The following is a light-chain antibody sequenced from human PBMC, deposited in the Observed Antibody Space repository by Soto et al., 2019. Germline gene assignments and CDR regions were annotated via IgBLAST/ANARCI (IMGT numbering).Light chain of an antibody. CDR2: DVT. Sequence: QSVLTQPPSASGSPGQSVAISCTGTSSDVGGYNYVSWYQQHPGKAPKLMIYDVTQRPSGVPDRFSGTKSGNTASLTISGLQAEDEADYYCCSYAGSYTWVFGSGTKVTAL. CDR3: CSYAGSYTWV. V-gene: IGLV2-11*01. J-gene: IGLJ1*01. CDR1: SSDVGGYNY.